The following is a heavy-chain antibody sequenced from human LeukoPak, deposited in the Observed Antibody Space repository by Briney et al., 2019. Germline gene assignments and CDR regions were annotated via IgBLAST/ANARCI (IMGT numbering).Heavy chain of an antibody. V-gene: IGHV2-70*11. CDR1: GFSLSTSGMC. Sequence: ESGPALVKPTQTLTLTCTFSGFSLSTSGMCVSWIRQPPGKALEWLARIDWDDDKYYSTSLKTRLTISKDTSKNQVVLTMTNMDPVDTATYYCAHSDELEAPFDYWGQGTLVTVSS. CDR2: IDWDDDK. J-gene: IGHJ4*02. CDR3: AHSDELEAPFDY. D-gene: IGHD1-26*01.